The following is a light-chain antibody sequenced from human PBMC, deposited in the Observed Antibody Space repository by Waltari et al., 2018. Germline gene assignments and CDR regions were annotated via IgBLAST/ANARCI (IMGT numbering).Light chain of an antibody. CDR3: QHYLRLPVT. Sequence: SGVTPSPGPLSLYLGASAPVSCRASQSVSRALSWYQQKPGQAPRLLISGASTRATVIPDMFSGSGCGTDFRLTISRLEPDDFAVYYCQHYLRLPVTFGQGTTVEI. CDR2: GAS. J-gene: IGKJ1*01. CDR1: QSVSRA. V-gene: IGKV3-20*01.